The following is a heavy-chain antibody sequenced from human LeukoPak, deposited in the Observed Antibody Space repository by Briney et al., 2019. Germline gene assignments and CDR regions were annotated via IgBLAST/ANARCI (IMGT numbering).Heavy chain of an antibody. D-gene: IGHD6-19*01. CDR2: INPNSGGT. CDR3: ASHSSGWYEYYFDY. Sequence: ASVTVSCKASGYTFTGYYMHWVRQAPGQGLEWMGWINPNSGGTNYAQKFQGRVTMTRDTSISTAYMELSRLGSEDTAVYYCASHSSGWYEYYFDYWGQGTLVTVSS. CDR1: GYTFTGYY. V-gene: IGHV1-2*02. J-gene: IGHJ4*02.